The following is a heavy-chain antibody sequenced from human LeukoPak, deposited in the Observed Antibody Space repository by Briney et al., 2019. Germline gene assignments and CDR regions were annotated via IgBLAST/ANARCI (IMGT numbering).Heavy chain of an antibody. CDR2: ISAYNGNT. CDR3: ARAILWFGELAHIDY. J-gene: IGHJ4*02. CDR1: GFTFSSYG. D-gene: IGHD3-10*01. Sequence: SGGSLRLSCAPSGFTFSSYGMHWVRQAPGQGLEWMGWISAYNGNTNYAQKLQGRVTMTTDTSTSTAYMELRSLRSDDTAVYYCARAILWFGELAHIDYWGQGTLVTVSS. V-gene: IGHV1-18*01.